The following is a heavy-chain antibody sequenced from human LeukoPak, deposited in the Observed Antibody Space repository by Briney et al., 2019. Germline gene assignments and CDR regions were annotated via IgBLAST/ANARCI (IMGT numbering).Heavy chain of an antibody. J-gene: IGHJ4*02. V-gene: IGHV3-30*18. Sequence: PGGSLRLSCAASGFTFSSHGMHWVRQAPGKGLEWVAVISYDGSNKYYADSVKGRFTISRDNSKNTLYLQMNSLRAEDTAVYYCAKDRDIQSYVGIVDYWGQGTLVTVSS. D-gene: IGHD5-12*01. CDR3: AKDRDIQSYVGIVDY. CDR2: ISYDGSNK. CDR1: GFTFSSHG.